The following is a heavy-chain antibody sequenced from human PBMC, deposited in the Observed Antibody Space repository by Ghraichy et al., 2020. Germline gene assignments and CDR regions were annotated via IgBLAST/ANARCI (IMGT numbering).Heavy chain of an antibody. CDR1: GFSVSNYS. D-gene: IGHD1-7*01. V-gene: IGHV3-21*01. J-gene: IGHJ6*02. Sequence: GGSLRLSCAASGFSVSNYSMNWVRQAPGKGLEWVSAISRSGSYIYYADSVKGRFTISRDNAENSLYLQMNSLRAEDTAVYYCSRDVSGGNYHVQDIWGQGTTVTVSS. CDR2: ISRSGSYI. CDR3: SRDVSGGNYHVQDI.